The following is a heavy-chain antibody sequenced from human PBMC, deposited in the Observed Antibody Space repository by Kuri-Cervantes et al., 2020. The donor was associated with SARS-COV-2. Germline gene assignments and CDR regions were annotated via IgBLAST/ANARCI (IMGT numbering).Heavy chain of an antibody. J-gene: IGHJ4*02. CDR1: GGSFSGYY. CDR3: ARELGVPAATYFDY. V-gene: IGHV4-34*01. Sequence: SQTLSLTCAVYGGSFSGYYWSWIRQSPGKGLEWIGSIYHSGSTYYNPSLKSRVTISVDTSKNQFSPKLSSVTAADTAVYYCARELGVPAATYFDYWGQGTLVTVSS. CDR2: IYHSGST. D-gene: IGHD2-2*01.